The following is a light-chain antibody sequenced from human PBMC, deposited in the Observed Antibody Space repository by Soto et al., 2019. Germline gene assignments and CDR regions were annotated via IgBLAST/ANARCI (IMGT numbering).Light chain of an antibody. Sequence: DIQITQSPSSLSASVGDRVTITCRTSQTINNYLNWYRQKPGKVPEVLIYGASSLQRGVSSRFTGSASRTYFTLTISSLQPEDFATYYCQQVYDFPHTFGQGTKVEV. CDR2: GAS. CDR3: QQVYDFPHT. J-gene: IGKJ2*01. V-gene: IGKV1-39*01. CDR1: QTINNY.